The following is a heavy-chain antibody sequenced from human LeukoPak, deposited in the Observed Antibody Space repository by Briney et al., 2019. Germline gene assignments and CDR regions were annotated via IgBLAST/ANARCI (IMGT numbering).Heavy chain of an antibody. CDR3: ARESGWKGAWAFDI. J-gene: IGHJ3*02. V-gene: IGHV1-2*02. D-gene: IGHD6-19*01. CDR1: GYTFTGYY. CDR2: INPNSGGT. Sequence: ASVKVSCKASGYTFTGYYMHWVRQAPGQGLEWMGWINPNSGGTNYAQKFQGRVTMTRDTSISTAYMELSRLRSDDTAVYYCARESGWKGAWAFDIWGQGTMVTVSS.